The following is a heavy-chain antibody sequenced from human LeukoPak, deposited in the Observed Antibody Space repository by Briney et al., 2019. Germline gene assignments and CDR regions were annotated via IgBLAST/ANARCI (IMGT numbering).Heavy chain of an antibody. D-gene: IGHD3-10*02. CDR2: MSNSVENT. CDR3: SDLGITMIGGV. Sequence: GGSLRLSCAASGVTFSSYSMQWGRQTPGKGLERVGVMSNSVENTFYREAVKGGFTISRDNSQNTLYLQMNSLRPEDRAVYYCSDLGITMIGGVWGKGPTVTISS. J-gene: IGHJ6*04. V-gene: IGHV3-33*05. CDR1: GVTFSSYS.